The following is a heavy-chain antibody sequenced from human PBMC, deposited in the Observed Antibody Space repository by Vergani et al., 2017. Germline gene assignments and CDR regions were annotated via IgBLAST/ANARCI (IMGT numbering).Heavy chain of an antibody. D-gene: IGHD7-27*01. CDR2: ISGSGGSK. CDR1: GFTFSSYA. Sequence: EVQLLESGGGLVQPGGSLRLSCAASGFTFSSYAMSWVRQAPGKGLEWVSAISGSGGSKYYADSVKGRFTISRDNSKNTLYLQMNSLRAEDTAVYYCAKGPLKWGNGWVDYWGQGTLVTVSS. V-gene: IGHV3-23*01. CDR3: AKGPLKWGNGWVDY. J-gene: IGHJ4*02.